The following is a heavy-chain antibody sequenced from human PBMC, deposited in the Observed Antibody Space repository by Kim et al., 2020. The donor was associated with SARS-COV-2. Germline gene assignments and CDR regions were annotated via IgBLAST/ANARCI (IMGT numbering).Heavy chain of an antibody. Sequence: GGSLRLSCAASGFTFSSYAMSWVRQAPGKGLEWVSAISGSGGSTYYADSVKGRFTISRDNSKNTLYLQMNSLRAEDTAVYYCAARSRSDSSGYYPTHIDYWGQGTLVTVSS. D-gene: IGHD3-22*01. V-gene: IGHV3-23*01. J-gene: IGHJ4*02. CDR2: ISGSGGST. CDR1: GFTFSSYA. CDR3: AARSRSDSSGYYPTHIDY.